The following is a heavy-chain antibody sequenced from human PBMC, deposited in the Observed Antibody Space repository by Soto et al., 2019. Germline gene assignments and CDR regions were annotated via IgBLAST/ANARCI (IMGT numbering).Heavy chain of an antibody. J-gene: IGHJ3*02. CDR2: IIPILGIA. CDR3: ARDRGTYYDFWSGYYRAFDI. V-gene: IGHV1-69*04. Sequence: SVKVSCKASGGTFSSYTISWVRQAPGQGLEWMGRIIPILGIANYAQKFQGRVTITADKSTSTAYMELSSLRSEDTAVYYCARDRGTYYDFWSGYYRAFDIWGQGTMVTVSS. CDR1: GGTFSSYT. D-gene: IGHD3-3*01.